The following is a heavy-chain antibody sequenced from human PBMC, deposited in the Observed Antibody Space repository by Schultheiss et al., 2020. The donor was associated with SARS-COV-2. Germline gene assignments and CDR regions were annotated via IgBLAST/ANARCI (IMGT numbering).Heavy chain of an antibody. CDR1: GFTFSNAW. V-gene: IGHV3-23*01. CDR3: ARELAAAGIRY. J-gene: IGHJ4*02. D-gene: IGHD6-13*01. CDR2: ISGGGEST. Sequence: GGSLRLSCAASGFTFSNAWMSWVRQAPGKGLEWVSAISGGGESTYYADSVKGRFTISRDNSKNTLYLQMNSLRAEDTAVYYCARELAAAGIRYWGQGTLVTVSS.